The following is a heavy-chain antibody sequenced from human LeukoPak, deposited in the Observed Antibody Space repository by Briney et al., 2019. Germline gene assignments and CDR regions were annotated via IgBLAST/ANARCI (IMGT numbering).Heavy chain of an antibody. CDR2: INPNSGGT. CDR1: GYTFTGYY. D-gene: IGHD3-9*01. J-gene: IGHJ4*02. Sequence: ASVKVSCKASGYTFTGYYMHWVRQAPGQGLQWMGWINPNSGGTNYAQKFQRRVTMTRDTSITTAYMELSRLRSDDTAMYFCARSPHILTGENFDFWGQGTLVTVSS. CDR3: ARSPHILTGENFDF. V-gene: IGHV1-2*02.